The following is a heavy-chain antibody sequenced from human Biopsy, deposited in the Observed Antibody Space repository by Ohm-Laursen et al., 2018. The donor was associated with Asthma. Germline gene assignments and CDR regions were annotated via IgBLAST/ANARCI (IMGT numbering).Heavy chain of an antibody. Sequence: SLRLPCAASGFSFSNYGMHWVRQAPSKGLDWVAVISFDGTNRNYTDSVKGRFTISRDNSRNTLHLEMNSLRAEDTAVYFCAKEVFPGWELRRGPDSWGQGTLVTVSS. J-gene: IGHJ4*02. V-gene: IGHV3-30*18. CDR1: GFSFSNYG. D-gene: IGHD1-26*01. CDR3: AKEVFPGWELRRGPDS. CDR2: ISFDGTNR.